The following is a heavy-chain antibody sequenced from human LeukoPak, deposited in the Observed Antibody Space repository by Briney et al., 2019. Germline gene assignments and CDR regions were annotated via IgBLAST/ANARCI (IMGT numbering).Heavy chain of an antibody. D-gene: IGHD4-11*01. J-gene: IGHJ4*02. CDR1: GFTFSSYV. Sequence: GGSLRLSCAASGFTFSSYVMHWVRQAPGKGLEWVALISYDGSNKYYADSVKGRFTISRDNSKNTLYLQMNSLRAEDTAVYYCAKVGLTVTTILDYFDYWGQGTLVTVSS. CDR3: AKVGLTVTTILDYFDY. V-gene: IGHV3-30*18. CDR2: ISYDGSNK.